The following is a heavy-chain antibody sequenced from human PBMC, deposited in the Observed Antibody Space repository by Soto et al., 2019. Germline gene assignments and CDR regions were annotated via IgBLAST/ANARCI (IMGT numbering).Heavy chain of an antibody. CDR3: ARDRGNDRFDY. CDR1: GGTFSSCT. V-gene: IGHV1-69*04. CDR2: IIPILGIA. Sequence: GASVTVCCKASGGTFSSCTSSWVRQAPGQGLEWMGRIIPILGIANYAQKFQGRVTITADKSTSTAYMELSSLRSEDTAVYYCARDRGNDRFDYWGQGTLVTVSS. D-gene: IGHD1-1*01. J-gene: IGHJ4*02.